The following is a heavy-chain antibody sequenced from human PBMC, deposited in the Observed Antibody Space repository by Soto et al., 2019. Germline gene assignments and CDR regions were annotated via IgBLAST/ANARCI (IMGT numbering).Heavy chain of an antibody. J-gene: IGHJ5*02. CDR1: GGSISSYY. CDR3: ARDQRVVAATGWFDP. V-gene: IGHV4-59*01. Sequence: PSETLSLTCTVSGGSISSYYWSWIRQPPGKGLEWIGYIYYSGSTNYNPSLKSRVTISVDTSKNQFSLKLSSVTAADTAVCYCARDQRVVAATGWFDPWGQGTLVTVSS. D-gene: IGHD2-15*01. CDR2: IYYSGST.